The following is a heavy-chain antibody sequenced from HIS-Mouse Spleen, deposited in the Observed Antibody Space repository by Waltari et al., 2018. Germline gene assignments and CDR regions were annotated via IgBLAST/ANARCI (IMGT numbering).Heavy chain of an antibody. V-gene: IGHV4-39*07. CDR1: GGSISSSSYY. Sequence: QLQLQESGPGLVKPSETLSLTCTVSGGSISSSSYYWGWIRQPPGKVLEWIGSIYYSWRPYDNPALKSRVTMSVDTSKNPFSLKLSSVTAADTAVYYCAREIPYSSSWYDWYFDLWGRGTLVTVSS. J-gene: IGHJ2*01. CDR3: AREIPYSSSWYDWYFDL. D-gene: IGHD6-13*01. CDR2: IYYSWRP.